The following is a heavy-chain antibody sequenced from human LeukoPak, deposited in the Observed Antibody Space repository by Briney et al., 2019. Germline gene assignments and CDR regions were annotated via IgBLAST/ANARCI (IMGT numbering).Heavy chain of an antibody. CDR1: EFTFSSYW. CDR3: ARDLGIIVVVPAALEFDF. CDR2: INTDGSRT. D-gene: IGHD2-2*01. V-gene: IGHV3-74*01. Sequence: GGSLRLSCAASEFTFSSYWMHWVRQAPGKGLVWVSRINTDGSRTSYADSVKGRFTISRDNAKNSLYLQMNSLRAEDTAVYYCARDLGIIVVVPAALEFDFWGQGTLVTVSS. J-gene: IGHJ4*02.